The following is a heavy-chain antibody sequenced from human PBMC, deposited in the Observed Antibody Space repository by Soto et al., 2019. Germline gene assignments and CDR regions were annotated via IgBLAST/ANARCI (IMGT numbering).Heavy chain of an antibody. V-gene: IGHV3-66*01. J-gene: IGHJ4*02. CDR3: AGTDYDFWPEGDY. CDR2: IYSGGST. Sequence: ESGGGLVQPGGSLRLSCAASGFTVSSNYMSWVRQAPGKGLEWVSVIYSGGSTYYADSVKGRFTISRDNSKNTLYLQMNSLRAEDTAVYYCAGTDYDFWPEGDYWGQGTLVTVSS. D-gene: IGHD3-3*01. CDR1: GFTVSSNY.